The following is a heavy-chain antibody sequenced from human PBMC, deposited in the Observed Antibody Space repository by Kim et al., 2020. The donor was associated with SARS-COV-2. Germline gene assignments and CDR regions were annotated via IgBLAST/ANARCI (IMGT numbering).Heavy chain of an antibody. CDR2: GNRNR. Sequence: GNRNRKYSQKFQGRVTFTTDTSARTAYMELSFLRSEDSAVYYCLGGFYFDYWGQGTLVTVSS. V-gene: IGHV1-3*01. J-gene: IGHJ4*02. CDR3: LGGFYFDY. D-gene: IGHD3-16*01.